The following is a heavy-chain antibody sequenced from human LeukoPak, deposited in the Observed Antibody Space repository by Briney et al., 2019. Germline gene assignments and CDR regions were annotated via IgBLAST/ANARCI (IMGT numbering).Heavy chain of an antibody. D-gene: IGHD1-26*01. CDR3: ARDHRVGATTTLAY. Sequence: ASVKVSCKASGYTFTSYGISWVRQAPGQGLEWMGWISAYNGNTNYAQKLRGRVTMTTDTSTSTAYMELRSLRSDDTAVYYCARDHRVGATTTLAYWGQGTLVTVSS. CDR1: GYTFTSYG. CDR2: ISAYNGNT. V-gene: IGHV1-18*01. J-gene: IGHJ4*02.